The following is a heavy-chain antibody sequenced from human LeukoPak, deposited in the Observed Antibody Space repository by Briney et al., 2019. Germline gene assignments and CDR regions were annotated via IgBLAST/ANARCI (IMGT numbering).Heavy chain of an antibody. V-gene: IGHV3-74*01. CDR1: GFTFSSNW. CDR2: INEDGSTT. J-gene: IGHJ4*02. Sequence: GGSLILSCAASGFTFSSNWMHWVRQAPGKGLVWVSRINEDGSTTNYADSVKGRFTISRDNAKNTLYLQMNSLRAEDTAVYYCVRDLGGRSGHWGQGTLVTVSS. CDR3: VRDLGGRSGH. D-gene: IGHD1-26*01.